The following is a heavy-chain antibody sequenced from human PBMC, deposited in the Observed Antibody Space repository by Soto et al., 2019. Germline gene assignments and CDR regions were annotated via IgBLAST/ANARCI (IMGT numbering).Heavy chain of an antibody. CDR2: IYYSGST. Sequence: PSETLSLTCTVSGGSISSSSYYWGWIRQPPGKGLEWIGSIYYSGSTYYNPSLKSRVTISVDTSKNQFSLKLSSVTAADTAVYYCASQNSGYYYGSGSYYNVDYWGQGTLVTVSS. CDR3: ASQNSGYYYGSGSYYNVDY. CDR1: GGSISSSSYY. J-gene: IGHJ4*02. V-gene: IGHV4-39*01. D-gene: IGHD3-10*01.